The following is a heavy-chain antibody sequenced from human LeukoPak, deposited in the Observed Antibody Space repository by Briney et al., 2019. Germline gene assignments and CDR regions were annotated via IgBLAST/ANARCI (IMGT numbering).Heavy chain of an antibody. V-gene: IGHV4-61*02. Sequence: PSQTLSLTCTVSGGSISSGSYYWSWIRQPAGKGLEWIGRIYTSGSTNYNPSLKSRVTISVDTSRNQFSLKLSSVTAADTAVYYCASGFLVGATRFAEYFQHWGQGTLVTVSS. CDR3: ASGFLVGATRFAEYFQH. J-gene: IGHJ1*01. CDR2: IYTSGST. D-gene: IGHD1-26*01. CDR1: GGSISSGSYY.